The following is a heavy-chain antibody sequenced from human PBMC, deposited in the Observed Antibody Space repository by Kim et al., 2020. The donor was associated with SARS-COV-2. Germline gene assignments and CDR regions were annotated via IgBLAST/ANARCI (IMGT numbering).Heavy chain of an antibody. CDR2: INPSGGST. V-gene: IGHV1-46*01. CDR3: ARVSARDGYNYMGLGTGDWYFDY. J-gene: IGHJ4*02. Sequence: ASVKVSCKASGYTFTSYYMHWVRQAPGQGLEWMGIINPSGGSTSYAQKFQGRVTMTRDMSTSTVYMELSSLRSEDTAVYYCARVSARDGYNYMGLGTGDWYFDYWGQGTLVTVSS. CDR1: GYTFTSYY. D-gene: IGHD5-12*01.